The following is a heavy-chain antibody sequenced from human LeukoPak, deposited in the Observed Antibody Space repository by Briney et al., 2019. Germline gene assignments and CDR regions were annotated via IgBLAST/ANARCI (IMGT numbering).Heavy chain of an antibody. D-gene: IGHD5-18*01. J-gene: IGHJ4*02. CDR1: GFTFSDYR. Sequence: GGSLRLSCAASGFTFSDYRMNWVRQAPGKGLEWVAVISYDGSNKYYADSVKGRFTISRDNSKNTLYLQMNSLRAEDTAVYYCAKDGYGLDYWGQGTLVTVSS. CDR2: ISYDGSNK. CDR3: AKDGYGLDY. V-gene: IGHV3-30*18.